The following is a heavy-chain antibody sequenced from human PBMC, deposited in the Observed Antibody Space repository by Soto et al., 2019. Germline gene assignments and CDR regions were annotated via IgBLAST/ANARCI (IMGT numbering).Heavy chain of an antibody. CDR3: AEVVSSGSGSYYTEDY. V-gene: IGHV3-30*18. J-gene: IGHJ4*02. Sequence: GGSLRLSCAASGFTFSSYGMHWVRQAPGKGLEWVAVISYDGSNKYYADSVKGRFTISRDNSKNTLYLQMNSLRAEDTAVYYCAEVVSSGSGSYYTEDYWGQGTLVTVSS. D-gene: IGHD3-10*01. CDR1: GFTFSSYG. CDR2: ISYDGSNK.